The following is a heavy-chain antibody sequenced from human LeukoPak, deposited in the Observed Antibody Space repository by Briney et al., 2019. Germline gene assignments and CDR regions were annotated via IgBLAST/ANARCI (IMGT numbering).Heavy chain of an antibody. J-gene: IGHJ4*02. CDR1: GYTFTSYG. Sequence: ASVKVSCKASGYTFTSYGISWVRQAPGQGLEWMGWISAYNGNTNYAQKLQGRVTMTTDTSTSTAYMELRSLRSDDTAVYYCARDIGRKGATFPFDYWGQGTLVTVSS. V-gene: IGHV1-18*01. CDR3: ARDIGRKGATFPFDY. CDR2: ISAYNGNT. D-gene: IGHD1-26*01.